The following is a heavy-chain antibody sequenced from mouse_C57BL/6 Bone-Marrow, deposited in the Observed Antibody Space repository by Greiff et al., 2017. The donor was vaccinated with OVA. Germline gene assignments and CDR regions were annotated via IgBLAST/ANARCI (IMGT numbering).Heavy chain of an antibody. CDR1: GFNIKDDY. CDR2: IDPENGDT. Sequence: VQLQQSGAELVRPGASVKLSCTASGFNIKDDYMHWVKQSPEQGLEWIGWIDPENGDTEYASKFQGKATITADTSSNTAYLQLSSLTSEDTAVYYCTTSLPWFAYWGQGTLVTVSA. V-gene: IGHV14-4*01. CDR3: TTSLPWFAY. J-gene: IGHJ3*01.